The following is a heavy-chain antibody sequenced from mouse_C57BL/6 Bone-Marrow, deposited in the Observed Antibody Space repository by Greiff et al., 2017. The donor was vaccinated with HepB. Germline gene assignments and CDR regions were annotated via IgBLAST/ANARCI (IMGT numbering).Heavy chain of an antibody. CDR3: ARGGQLGFYAMDY. J-gene: IGHJ4*01. V-gene: IGHV1-59*01. CDR1: GYTFTSYW. D-gene: IGHD4-1*02. CDR2: IDPSDSYT. Sequence: VQLQQPGAELVRPGTSVKLSCKASGYTFTSYWMHWVKQRPGQGLEWIGVIDPSDSYTNYNQKFKGKATLTVDTSSSTAYMQLSSLTSEDSAVYYCARGGQLGFYAMDYWGQGTSVTVSS.